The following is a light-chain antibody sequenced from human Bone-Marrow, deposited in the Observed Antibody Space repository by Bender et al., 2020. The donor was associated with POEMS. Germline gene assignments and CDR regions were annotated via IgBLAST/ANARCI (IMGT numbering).Light chain of an antibody. Sequence: QTALTQPASASGSPGQSVTISCTGTGSDVGGYNYVSWYQQHAGKAPKLIIYEVSKRPSGVPDRFSGSKSGTSASLAITGLQAEDEADYYCCSYAGGGTFVFGGGTKLTVL. CDR1: GSDVGGYNY. CDR3: CSYAGGGTFV. V-gene: IGLV2-8*01. J-gene: IGLJ3*02. CDR2: EVS.